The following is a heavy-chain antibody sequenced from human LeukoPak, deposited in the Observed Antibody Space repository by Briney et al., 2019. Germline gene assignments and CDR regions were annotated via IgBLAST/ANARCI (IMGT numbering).Heavy chain of an antibody. V-gene: IGHV4-59*08. J-gene: IGHJ4*02. CDR3: ARLQSDYCSGGSCLGGIDY. Sequence: SETLSLTCTVSGGSISSYYWSWIRQPPGKGLEWIGYIYYSGSTNYNPSLKSRVTISVDTSKNQFSLKLSSVTAADTAVYYCARLQSDYCSGGSCLGGIDYWGQGTLVTVSS. D-gene: IGHD2-15*01. CDR2: IYYSGST. CDR1: GGSISSYY.